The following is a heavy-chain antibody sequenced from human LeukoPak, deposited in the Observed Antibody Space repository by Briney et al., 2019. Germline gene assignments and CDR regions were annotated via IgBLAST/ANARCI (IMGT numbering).Heavy chain of an antibody. V-gene: IGHV3-23*01. D-gene: IGHD3-10*01. CDR3: AKRGVVIRVILVGFHKEAYYFDS. Sequence: GGSLRLTCAVSGITLSNYGMSWVRQAPGKGLEWVAGISDSGGRTKYADSVKGRFTISRDNPKNTLYLQMNSLRAEDTAVYFCAKRGVVIRVILVGFHKEAYYFDSWGQGALVTVSS. CDR2: ISDSGGRT. CDR1: GITLSNYG. J-gene: IGHJ4*02.